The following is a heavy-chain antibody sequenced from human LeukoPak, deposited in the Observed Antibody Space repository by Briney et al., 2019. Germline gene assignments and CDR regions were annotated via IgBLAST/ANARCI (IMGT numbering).Heavy chain of an antibody. V-gene: IGHV3-30*18. CDR3: AKSRSDVVDY. D-gene: IGHD3-3*01. J-gene: IGHJ4*02. Sequence: GGTLRLSCAASGFTFSSYGIHWVRQAPGEGLEWVAVISYDGSNKYYADSVKGRFTISRDNSKNTLYLQMNSLRAEDTAVYYCAKSRSDVVDYWGQGTLVTVSS. CDR2: ISYDGSNK. CDR1: GFTFSSYG.